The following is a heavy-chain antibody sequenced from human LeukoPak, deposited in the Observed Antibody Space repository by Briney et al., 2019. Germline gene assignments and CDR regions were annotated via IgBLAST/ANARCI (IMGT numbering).Heavy chain of an antibody. Sequence: QPGGSLRLSCAASGFTFSSYWMHWVRQAPGKGLEWLANIKQDGSEKYYVDSVKGRFTISRDNAKNSLYLQMNSLRAEDTAMYYCARDYCSGGTCFDGYWGQGTLVTVSS. CDR2: IKQDGSEK. CDR1: GFTFSSYW. J-gene: IGHJ4*02. D-gene: IGHD2-15*01. CDR3: ARDYCSGGTCFDGY. V-gene: IGHV3-7*04.